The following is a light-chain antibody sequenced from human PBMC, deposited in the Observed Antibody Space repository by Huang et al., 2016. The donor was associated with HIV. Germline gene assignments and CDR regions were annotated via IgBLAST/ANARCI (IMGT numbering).Light chain of an antibody. CDR1: ESVQNN. J-gene: IGKJ5*01. V-gene: IGKV3-15*01. CDR2: GAS. Sequence: EIVMTPFPATLSVSPGQRATLSCRASESVQNNLAWYQHKAGQAPRLRISGASTRATGVPARFSGSGSGTDFTLTISSLQSEDFAVYDWQQYHDWPPMTFGQGTRLDLK. CDR3: QQYHDWPPMT.